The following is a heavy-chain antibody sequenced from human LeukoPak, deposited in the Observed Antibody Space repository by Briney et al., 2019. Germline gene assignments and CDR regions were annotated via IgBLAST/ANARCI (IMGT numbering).Heavy chain of an antibody. Sequence: GGSLRLSCAASGFTFSSYAMHWVRQAPGKGLEWVAVISYDGSNKYYADSVKGRFTISRDNSKNTLYLQMNSLRAEDTAVYYCAKDWGFDYWGQGTLVTVSS. CDR2: ISYDGSNK. V-gene: IGHV3-30*04. CDR3: AKDWGFDY. J-gene: IGHJ4*02. D-gene: IGHD7-27*01. CDR1: GFTFSSYA.